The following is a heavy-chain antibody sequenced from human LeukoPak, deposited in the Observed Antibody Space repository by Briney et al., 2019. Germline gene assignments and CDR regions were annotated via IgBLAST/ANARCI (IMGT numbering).Heavy chain of an antibody. CDR2: IYYSGGT. Sequence: SETLSLTCSVSGGSISSSGYYCAWIRQPPGKGLEWIGSIYYSGGTYYNPSPKSRVTISVDTSKNQFSLKLSSVTAADTAVYYCASFKSGSGFFDYWGQGTLVTVSS. D-gene: IGHD3-22*01. V-gene: IGHV4-39*07. J-gene: IGHJ4*02. CDR1: GGSISSSGYY. CDR3: ASFKSGSGFFDY.